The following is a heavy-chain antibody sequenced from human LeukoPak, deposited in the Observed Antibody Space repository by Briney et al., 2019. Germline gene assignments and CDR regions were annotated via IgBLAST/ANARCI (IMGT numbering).Heavy chain of an antibody. V-gene: IGHV6-1*01. J-gene: IGHJ5*02. Sequence: SQTLSLTCAISGDRVSSNSVTWNWIRQSPSRGLEWLGRTYYRSTWYKDYAVSVRSRITVNPDTSKNQFSLHLNSVTPEDTAVYYCARRLTQYDCFDPWGQGILVTVSS. CDR3: ARRLTQYDCFDP. D-gene: IGHD2-2*01. CDR2: TYYRSTWYK. CDR1: GDRVSSNSVT.